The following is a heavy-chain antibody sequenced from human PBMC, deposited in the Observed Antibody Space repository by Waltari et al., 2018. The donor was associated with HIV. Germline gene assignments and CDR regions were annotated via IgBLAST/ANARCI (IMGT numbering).Heavy chain of an antibody. V-gene: IGHV3-74*01. CDR1: GFTFRSYW. CDR3: ARENTMTYYDALDI. D-gene: IGHD4-17*01. Sequence: EVQLVESGGGLVQPGGSLRLSCAASGFTFRSYWMHWVRQAPGKGLLWVSCISSDGRTTNYADSVKGRLTISRDNAKNTLYLQMNSLGADDTAVYYCARENTMTYYDALDIWGQGTMVTVSS. CDR2: ISSDGRTT. J-gene: IGHJ3*02.